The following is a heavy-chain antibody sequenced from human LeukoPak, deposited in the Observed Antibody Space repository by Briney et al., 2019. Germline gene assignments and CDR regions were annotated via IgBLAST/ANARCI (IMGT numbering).Heavy chain of an antibody. Sequence: SETLSLTCTVSGGSISSYYWSWIRQPPGKGLEWIGYIYYSGSTNYNPSLMSRVTISVDTSKNQFSLKLSSVTAADTAVYYCARHRGGDYYDSSSTARYGMDVWGQGTTATVSS. CDR3: ARHRGGDYYDSSSTARYGMDV. D-gene: IGHD3-22*01. CDR1: GGSISSYY. CDR2: IYYSGST. V-gene: IGHV4-59*08. J-gene: IGHJ6*02.